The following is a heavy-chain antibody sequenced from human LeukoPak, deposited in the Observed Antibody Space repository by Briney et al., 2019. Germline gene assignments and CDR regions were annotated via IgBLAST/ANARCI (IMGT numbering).Heavy chain of an antibody. D-gene: IGHD7-27*01. CDR3: ATLNWGNLDF. CDR2: INQDGSEI. V-gene: IGHV3-7*01. J-gene: IGHJ4*02. CDR1: GFPFTSYW. Sequence: HPGGSLRLSCAGSGFPFTSYWMNWVRQSPGKGLEWVANINQDGSEIYYADSVKGRFTLSRDNAENSVYLQMNNLRAEETAVYYCATLNWGNLDFWGQGTQVTVSS.